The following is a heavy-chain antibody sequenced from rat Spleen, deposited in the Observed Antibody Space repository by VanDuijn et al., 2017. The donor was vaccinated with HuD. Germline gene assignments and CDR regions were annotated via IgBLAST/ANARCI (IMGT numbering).Heavy chain of an antibody. V-gene: IGHV3-1*01. CDR1: GFSITSNY. J-gene: IGHJ4*01. Sequence: EVQLQESGPGLVKPSQSLSLNCSVTGFSITSNYWVWIRKFPGNKMEWVGHMTNSGIASYNPSLKSRISITRDTSKNQFFLQLNSVTTEDTATYYWARAFATLGPLSFRGYYVMDAWGQGTSVTVSS. D-gene: IGHD4-6*01. CDR3: ARAFATLGPLSFRGYYVMDA. CDR2: MTNSGIA.